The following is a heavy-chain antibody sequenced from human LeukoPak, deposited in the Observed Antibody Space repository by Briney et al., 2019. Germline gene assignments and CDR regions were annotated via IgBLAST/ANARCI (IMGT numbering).Heavy chain of an antibody. CDR3: AKESSGGYYFDY. J-gene: IGHJ4*02. CDR2: ISWNSGSI. CDR1: GFTFDDYA. D-gene: IGHD6-19*01. Sequence: GGSLRLSCAASGFTFDDYAMHWVRQAPGKGLEWVSGISWNSGSIGYADSVKGRFTISRDNAKNSLYLQMNSLRAEDMALYYCAKESSGGYYFDYWGQGTLVTVSS. V-gene: IGHV3-9*03.